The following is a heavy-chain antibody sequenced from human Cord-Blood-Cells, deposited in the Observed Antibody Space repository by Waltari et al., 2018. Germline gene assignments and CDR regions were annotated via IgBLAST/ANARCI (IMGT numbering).Heavy chain of an antibody. CDR2: MNRDGSST. CDR3: ARAGELGIDY. V-gene: IGHV3-74*01. Sequence: EVQLVESGGGLVQPGGSLRLSCAASGFTFSSYWMHWVRQAPGKGLVWVSRMNRDGSSTSYADSVKGRFTISRDNSKNTLYLQMNSLRAEDTAVYYCARAGELGIDYWGQGTLVTVSS. J-gene: IGHJ4*02. CDR1: GFTFSSYW. D-gene: IGHD7-27*01.